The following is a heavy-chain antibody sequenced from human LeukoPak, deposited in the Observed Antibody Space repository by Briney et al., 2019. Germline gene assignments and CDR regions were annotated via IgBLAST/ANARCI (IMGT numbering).Heavy chain of an antibody. J-gene: IGHJ4*02. Sequence: GRSLRLSCAASGFTFTSYGMHWVRQAPGEGLEWVAVISSDGSNKYYADSVKGQFTISRDNSKNTVYLQMNSLRAEDTAVYYCAKDHVYDSSGHYYMFGYWGQGTLVTVSS. CDR2: ISSDGSNK. V-gene: IGHV3-30*18. CDR3: AKDHVYDSSGHYYMFGY. CDR1: GFTFTSYG. D-gene: IGHD3-22*01.